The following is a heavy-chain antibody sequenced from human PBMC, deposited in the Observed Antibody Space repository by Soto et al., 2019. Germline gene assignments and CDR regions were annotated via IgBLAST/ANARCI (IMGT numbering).Heavy chain of an antibody. D-gene: IGHD2-15*01. CDR3: AKGHPGGSCYSGLDC. V-gene: IGHV3-23*01. J-gene: IGHJ4*02. Sequence: GGSLRLSCAASVFTFSSCAMTWVRQAPGKGLEWVLCISGSGDTTYYADSVKGRFTISRDTSKNTVYLQMNSLRADDTAVYYCAKGHPGGSCYSGLDCWGQGTLVTVSS. CDR1: VFTFSSCA. CDR2: ISGSGDTT.